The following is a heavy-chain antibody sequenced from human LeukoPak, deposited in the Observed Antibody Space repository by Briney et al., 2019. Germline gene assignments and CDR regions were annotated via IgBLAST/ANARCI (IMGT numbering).Heavy chain of an antibody. D-gene: IGHD3-10*01. Sequence: SETLSLTCTVSGGSISSYYWSWIRQPPGKGLEWIGYIYYSGSTNYNPSLKSRVTISVDTSKNQFSLKLSSVNAADTAVYYCARARFGELTRFDYWGQGTLVTVSS. CDR3: ARARFGELTRFDY. J-gene: IGHJ4*02. CDR2: IYYSGST. V-gene: IGHV4-59*01. CDR1: GGSISSYY.